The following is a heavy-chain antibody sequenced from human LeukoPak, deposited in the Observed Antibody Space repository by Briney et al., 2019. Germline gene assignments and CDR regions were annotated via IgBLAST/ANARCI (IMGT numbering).Heavy chain of an antibody. CDR1: GYSISSGYY. Sequence: PSETLSLXCAVSGYSISSGYYWGWIRQPPGMGLEWIGSIYHSGSTYYNPSLKSRVTISVDTSKNQFSLKLSSVTAADTAVYYCARQGYCSSTICYKGGGSHFDYWGQGTLVTVSS. CDR2: IYHSGST. CDR3: ARQGYCSSTICYKGGGSHFDY. J-gene: IGHJ4*02. V-gene: IGHV4-38-2*01. D-gene: IGHD2-2*02.